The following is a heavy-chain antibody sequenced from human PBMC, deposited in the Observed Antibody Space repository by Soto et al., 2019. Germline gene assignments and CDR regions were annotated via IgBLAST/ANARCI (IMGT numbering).Heavy chain of an antibody. D-gene: IGHD3-3*01. CDR1: GFSLSTSGVG. J-gene: IGHJ6*02. CDR2: IYWNDDK. CDR3: THTTNYDFWSGYYGNNYYSSGMDD. V-gene: IGHV2-5*01. Sequence: QITLKESGPTLVKPTQTLTLTCTFSGFSLSTSGVGVGWIRQPPGKALEWLALIYWNDDKRYSPSLKSRLTIIQDTFQNQLVLTMTNMDPVDTATYYCTHTTNYDFWSGYYGNNYYSSGMDDWGQGPTVTVSS.